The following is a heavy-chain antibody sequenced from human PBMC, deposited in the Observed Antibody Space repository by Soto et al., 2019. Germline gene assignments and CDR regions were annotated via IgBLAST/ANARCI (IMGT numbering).Heavy chain of an antibody. V-gene: IGHV3-21*01. CDR1: GFTFSSYS. CDR2: ISSRGSYI. CDR3: ARDQPGYSYGYGLGY. D-gene: IGHD5-18*01. J-gene: IGHJ4*02. Sequence: EVQLVESGGGLVKPGGSLRLSCAASGFTFSSYSMNWVRQAPGKGVEWVSSISSRGSYIYYADSVKGHFTISSDNANNSLYLQMNGLKAEDTAVYYCARDQPGYSYGYGLGYWGQGTLVTVSS.